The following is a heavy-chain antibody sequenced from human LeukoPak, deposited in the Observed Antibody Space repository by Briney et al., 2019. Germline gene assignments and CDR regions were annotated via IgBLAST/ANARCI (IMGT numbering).Heavy chain of an antibody. D-gene: IGHD3-16*01. V-gene: IGHV3-48*03. CDR1: GFTFSSYE. J-gene: IGHJ4*02. CDR2: ISSSGSTI. CDR3: AKDLGYDYVWGEGNLYDY. Sequence: PGGSLRLSCAASGFTFSSYEMNWVRQAPGKGLEWVSYISSSGSTIYYADSVKGRFTISRDNSKNTMYLQMNSLRVEDTAEYYCAKDLGYDYVWGEGNLYDYWGQGILVTVSS.